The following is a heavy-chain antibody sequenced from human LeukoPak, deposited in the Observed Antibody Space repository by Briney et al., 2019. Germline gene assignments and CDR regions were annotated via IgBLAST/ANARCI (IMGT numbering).Heavy chain of an antibody. Sequence: GGSLRLSCAASGFTFSSYSMNWVRQAPGMNLEWVSYITSGSDTIYYADSVKGRFTISRDNARNSLYLQMSSLRADDTAVYYCTRTFDSWGQGTLVTVSS. CDR1: GFTFSSYS. J-gene: IGHJ4*02. CDR2: ITSGSDTI. CDR3: TRTFDS. V-gene: IGHV3-48*01.